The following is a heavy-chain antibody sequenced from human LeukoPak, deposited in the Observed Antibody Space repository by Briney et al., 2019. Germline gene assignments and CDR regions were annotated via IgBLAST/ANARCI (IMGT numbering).Heavy chain of an antibody. CDR2: ITTGIGYT. CDR3: ARGRCFDL. Sequence: GGSLRLSCSASGFTFTTYGMNWVRQAPGKGPEWVSSITTGIGYTYYAASVKGRFTISRDNAKNSLYLEMNGLRVEDTAVYYCARGRCFDLWGRGTLVTVSS. V-gene: IGHV3-21*01. J-gene: IGHJ2*01. CDR1: GFTFTTYG.